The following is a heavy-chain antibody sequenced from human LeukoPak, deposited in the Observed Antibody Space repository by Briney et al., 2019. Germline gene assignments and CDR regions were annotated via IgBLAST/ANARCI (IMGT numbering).Heavy chain of an antibody. V-gene: IGHV3-48*01. J-gene: IGHJ6*03. CDR3: ARSEYSSSWYDRRSMNYYYYMDV. CDR2: ISSSSSTI. Sequence: GGSLRLSCAASGFTFSSYSMNWVRQAPGKGLEWVSYISSSSSTIYYADSVKGRFTISRDNAKNSLYLQMNSLRAEDTAVYYCARSEYSSSWYDRRSMNYYYYMDVWGKGTTVTVSS. CDR1: GFTFSSYS. D-gene: IGHD6-13*01.